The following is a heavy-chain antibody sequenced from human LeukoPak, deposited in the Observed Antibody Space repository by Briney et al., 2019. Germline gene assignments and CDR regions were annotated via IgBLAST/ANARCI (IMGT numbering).Heavy chain of an antibody. CDR1: GGTFSSYA. J-gene: IGHJ4*02. Sequence: SVKVSCEASGGTFSSYAISWVRQAPGQGLEWMGGIIPIFGTANYAQKFQGRVTITADESTSTAYMELSSLRSEDTAVYYCARDGDCSGGSCYDYWGQGTLVTVSS. CDR2: IIPIFGTA. V-gene: IGHV1-69*13. D-gene: IGHD2-15*01. CDR3: ARDGDCSGGSCYDY.